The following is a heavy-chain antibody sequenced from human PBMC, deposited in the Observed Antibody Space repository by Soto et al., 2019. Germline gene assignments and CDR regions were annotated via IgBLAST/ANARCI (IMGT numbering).Heavy chain of an antibody. J-gene: IGHJ5*02. Sequence: PGGSLRLSCAGSGFTFGDSYISWIRQAPGKGLEWLSYISPGGRYPAYADSVKGRFTISRDNAKRSLYLQMMSLTAEDTAIYYCVRGGGGGLFDPWGQGTMVTVSS. V-gene: IGHV3-11*06. CDR3: VRGGGGGLFDP. D-gene: IGHD2-15*01. CDR2: ISPGGRYP. CDR1: GFTFGDSY.